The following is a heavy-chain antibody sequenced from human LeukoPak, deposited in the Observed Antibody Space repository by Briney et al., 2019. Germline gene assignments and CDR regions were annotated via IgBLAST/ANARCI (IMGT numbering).Heavy chain of an antibody. CDR3: ARDCSDYYYMDV. CDR1: GFTFSNSW. J-gene: IGHJ6*03. D-gene: IGHD6-25*01. Sequence: GGSLRLSCAASGFTFSNSWMHWVRQAPGKGLVWVSRINSDGKTTTYADSVKGRFTISRDNADNTLYLQMNSLSAEDTALYYCARDCSDYYYMDVWGKGTTVTVSS. CDR2: INSDGKTT. V-gene: IGHV3-74*01.